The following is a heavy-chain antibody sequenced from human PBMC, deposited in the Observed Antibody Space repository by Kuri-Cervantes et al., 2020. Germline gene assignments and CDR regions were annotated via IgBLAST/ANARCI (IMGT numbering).Heavy chain of an antibody. CDR3: ARSLRAYYWYGMDV. D-gene: IGHD2-15*01. V-gene: IGHV3-33*08. CDR2: IWYDGSNK. Sequence: GGSLRLSCAASGFTFSSYGMHWVRQAPGKGLEWVAVIWYDGSNKYYADSVKGRFTISRDNAKNSLYLQMNSLRAEDTALYHCARSLRAYYWYGMDVWGQGTTVTVSS. J-gene: IGHJ6*02. CDR1: GFTFSSYG.